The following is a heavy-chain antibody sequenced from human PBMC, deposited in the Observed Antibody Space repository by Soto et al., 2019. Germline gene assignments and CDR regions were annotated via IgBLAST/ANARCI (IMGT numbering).Heavy chain of an antibody. CDR3: ARRGNKDGYHWAY. D-gene: IGHD5-12*01. Sequence: SETLSLTCTVSGGSISSSSYYWGLIRQPPGKGLEWIGSIYYSGSTYYNPSLKSRVTISVDTSKNQFSLKLSSVTDADTAVYYCARRGNKDGYHWAYWGQGTLVTVSS. CDR1: GGSISSSSYY. V-gene: IGHV4-39*01. J-gene: IGHJ4*02. CDR2: IYYSGST.